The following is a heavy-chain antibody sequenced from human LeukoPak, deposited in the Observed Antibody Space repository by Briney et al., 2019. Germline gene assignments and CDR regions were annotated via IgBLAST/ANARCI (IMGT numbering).Heavy chain of an antibody. CDR3: VRVRLVHGVDY. CDR1: GFTFSSHW. J-gene: IGHJ4*02. D-gene: IGHD3-9*01. Sequence: PGGSLRLSCAASGFTFSSHWMTWVRLAAGKGLEWVANINQVGSEKYYVDSVKGRFTISRDNAKNSLYLQMNSLRAEDTAVYYCVRVRLVHGVDYWGQGTLVTVSS. CDR2: INQVGSEK. V-gene: IGHV3-7*01.